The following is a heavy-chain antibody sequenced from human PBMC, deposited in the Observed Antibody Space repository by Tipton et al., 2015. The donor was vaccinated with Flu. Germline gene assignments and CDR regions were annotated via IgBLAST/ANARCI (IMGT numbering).Heavy chain of an antibody. D-gene: IGHD3-22*01. V-gene: IGHV4-38-2*01. CDR3: ARADNSGSYGWPYYFDF. Sequence: TLSLTCAVSGDSISSDYYWGWIRQPPGRGLEWIASIYRSGSTDYNPSLRGRVTISLDKSKNQFSLKVTSVTAADTAVYYCARADNSGSYGWPYYFDFWGQGTLVTVSS. CDR1: GDSISSDYY. J-gene: IGHJ4*02. CDR2: IYRSGST.